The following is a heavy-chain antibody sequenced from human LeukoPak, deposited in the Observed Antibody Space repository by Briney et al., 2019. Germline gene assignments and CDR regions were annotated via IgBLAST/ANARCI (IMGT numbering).Heavy chain of an antibody. J-gene: IGHJ5*02. V-gene: IGHV3-33*01. Sequence: KAGGSLRLSCAASGFSFSSYGMHWVRQAPGKGLEWVAVIYYDGSNKYYADSVKGRFTISRDNSENTLYLQMNSLRVDDTAVYYCARHHHPGDYDSSGFNWLDPWGQGTLVTVSS. D-gene: IGHD3-22*01. CDR2: IYYDGSNK. CDR3: ARHHHPGDYDSSGFNWLDP. CDR1: GFSFSSYG.